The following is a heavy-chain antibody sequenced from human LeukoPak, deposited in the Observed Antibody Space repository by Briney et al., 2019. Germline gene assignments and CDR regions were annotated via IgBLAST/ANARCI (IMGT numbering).Heavy chain of an antibody. J-gene: IGHJ4*02. Sequence: PGGSLRLSCAASGFTFSSYWMSWVRQAPGKGLEWVANIRQDGSDKYYVDSVKGRFAISRDNAKKSLYLQMNGLRVEVTAVYYCATAAGGLAPVFDFWGQGSLVTVSS. CDR1: GFTFSSYW. V-gene: IGHV3-7*02. CDR3: ATAAGGLAPVFDF. D-gene: IGHD3-16*01. CDR2: IRQDGSDK.